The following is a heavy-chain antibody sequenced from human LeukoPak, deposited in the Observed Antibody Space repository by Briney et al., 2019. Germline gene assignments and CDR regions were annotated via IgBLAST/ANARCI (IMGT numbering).Heavy chain of an antibody. J-gene: IGHJ4*02. Sequence: ASVKVSCKASGYTFTSYGISWVRQAPGQGIEWMGWISPYNGNTHYAQKLQGRVTMTTDTSTSTAYMELRSLRSDDTAVFYCALRYCSGGSCHFPIGFPNSYFDYWGQGTLVTVSS. CDR3: ALRYCSGGSCHFPIGFPNSYFDY. V-gene: IGHV1-18*01. CDR2: ISPYNGNT. CDR1: GYTFTSYG. D-gene: IGHD2-15*01.